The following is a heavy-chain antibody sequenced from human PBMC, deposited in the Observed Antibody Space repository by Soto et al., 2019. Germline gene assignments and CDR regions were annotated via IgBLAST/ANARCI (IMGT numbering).Heavy chain of an antibody. J-gene: IGHJ4*02. Sequence: QLQLQESGSGLVKPSQTLSLTCAVSGGSISSGGYSWRWIREPPGKGLEWIGYIYHSGSTYYNPSLKSRVTISVDRSKNQFSLKLSSVTAADTAVYYCARGNFGVVIKGFDYWGQGTLVTVSS. CDR1: GGSISSGGYS. CDR3: ARGNFGVVIKGFDY. D-gene: IGHD3-3*01. V-gene: IGHV4-30-2*01. CDR2: IYHSGST.